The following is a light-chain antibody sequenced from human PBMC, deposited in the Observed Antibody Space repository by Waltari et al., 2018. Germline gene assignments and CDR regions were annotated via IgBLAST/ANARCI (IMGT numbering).Light chain of an antibody. J-gene: IGLJ2*01. CDR2: GVS. CDR3: NSYTSSSTSYVV. CDR1: SSEVGGYNY. Sequence: QSALTQPASVSGSPGQSITIPCTGTSSEVGGYNYVSWYQQHPGKAPKLMIYGVSRRPSGVSNRFSGSKSGNTASLTISGLQAEDEADYYCNSYTSSSTSYVVFGGGTKLTVL. V-gene: IGLV2-14*01.